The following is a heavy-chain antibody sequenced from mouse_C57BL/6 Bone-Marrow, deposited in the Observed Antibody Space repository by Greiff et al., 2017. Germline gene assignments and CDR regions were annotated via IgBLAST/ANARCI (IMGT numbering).Heavy chain of an antibody. J-gene: IGHJ1*03. CDR2: IDPSDSYT. CDR3: ARGKYFDV. Sequence: QVQLQQPGAELVRPGPSVKLSCKASGYTFTSYWMHWVKQRPGQGLEWIGVIDPSDSYTNYNQKFKGKATLTVDTSSSTAYMQLSSLTSEDSAVYYCARGKYFDVWGTGTTVTVSS. CDR1: GYTFTSYW. V-gene: IGHV1-59*01.